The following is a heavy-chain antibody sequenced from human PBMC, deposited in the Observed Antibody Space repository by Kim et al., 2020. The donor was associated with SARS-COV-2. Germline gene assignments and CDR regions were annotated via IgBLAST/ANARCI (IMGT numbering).Heavy chain of an antibody. CDR2: ISAYNGNT. CDR3: ARTYYYDSSGYYYGGTNAFDI. Sequence: ASVKVSCKASGYTFTSYGISWVRQAPGQGLEWMGWISAYNGNTNYAQKLQGRVTMTTDTSTSTAYMELRSLRSDDTAVYYCARTYYYDSSGYYYGGTNAFDIWGQGTMVTVSS. V-gene: IGHV1-18*01. CDR1: GYTFTSYG. D-gene: IGHD3-22*01. J-gene: IGHJ3*02.